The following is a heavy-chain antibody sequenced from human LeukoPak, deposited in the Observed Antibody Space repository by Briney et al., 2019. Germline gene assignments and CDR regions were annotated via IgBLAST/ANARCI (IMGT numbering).Heavy chain of an antibody. J-gene: IGHJ3*02. V-gene: IGHV3-74*01. CDR2: INSDVSST. D-gene: IGHD3-3*01. Sequence: GGSLRLSCAASGFTFSSYWMHWVRQAPGKGLVWVSRINSDVSSTSYADSVKGRFTISRDNAKNTLYLQMNSLRAEDTAVYYCARGESITIFGVVQTSWAFDIWGQGTMVTVSS. CDR1: GFTFSSYW. CDR3: ARGESITIFGVVQTSWAFDI.